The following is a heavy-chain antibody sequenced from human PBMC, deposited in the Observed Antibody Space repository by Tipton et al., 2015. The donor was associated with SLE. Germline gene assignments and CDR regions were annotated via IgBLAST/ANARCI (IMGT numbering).Heavy chain of an antibody. D-gene: IGHD1-26*01. CDR3: ARKKGAIAAFDY. CDR2: IYHSGST. J-gene: IGHJ4*02. Sequence: LRLSCAVSGGSISSGGYSWSWIRQPPGKGLEWIGYIYHSGSTYYNPSLKSRVTISVDRSKNQFSLKLSSVTAADTAVYYCARKKGAIAAFDYWGQGTLVTVSS. V-gene: IGHV4-30-2*01. CDR1: GGSISSGGYS.